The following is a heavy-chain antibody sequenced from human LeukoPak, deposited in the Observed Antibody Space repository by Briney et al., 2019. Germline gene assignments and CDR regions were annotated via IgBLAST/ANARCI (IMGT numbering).Heavy chain of an antibody. V-gene: IGHV3-33*01. D-gene: IGHD5-18*01. CDR1: GFTFSSYG. J-gene: IGHJ4*02. CDR3: ARERGYSQKHFDY. CDR2: IWYDGSNK. Sequence: GGSLRLSCAASGFTFSSYGMHWVRQAPGKGLEWVAVIWYDGSNKYYADSVKGRFTISRDNSKNTLYLQMNSLRAEDTAAYYCARERGYSQKHFDYWGQGTLVTVSS.